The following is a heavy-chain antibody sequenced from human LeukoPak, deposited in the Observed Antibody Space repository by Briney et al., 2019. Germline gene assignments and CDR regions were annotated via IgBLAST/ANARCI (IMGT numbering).Heavy chain of an antibody. CDR3: AREGCSGGSCYGRGAFDI. D-gene: IGHD2-15*01. Sequence: PGGSLRLSCAASGFTVSSNYMSWVRQAPGKGLEWVSSISSSSSYIYYADSVKGRFTISRDNAKNSLYLQMNSLRAEDAAVYYCAREGCSGGSCYGRGAFDIWGQGTMVTVSS. CDR2: ISSSSSYI. J-gene: IGHJ3*02. CDR1: GFTVSSNY. V-gene: IGHV3-21*01.